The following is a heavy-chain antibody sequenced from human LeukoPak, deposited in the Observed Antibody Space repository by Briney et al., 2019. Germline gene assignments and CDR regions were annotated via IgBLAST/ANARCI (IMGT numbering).Heavy chain of an antibody. CDR3: TRGGYCSSTSCYGAEYFQH. J-gene: IGHJ1*01. V-gene: IGHV3-30-3*01. D-gene: IGHD2-2*01. CDR2: ISDDGSNK. CDR1: GFTFSSYA. Sequence: PGGSLRLSCAASGFTFSSYAMHWVRQAPGKGLEWVAVISDDGSNKYYADSVKGRFTISRDNSKNTLYLQMNSLRAEDTAVYYCTRGGYCSSTSCYGAEYFQHWGQGTLVTVSS.